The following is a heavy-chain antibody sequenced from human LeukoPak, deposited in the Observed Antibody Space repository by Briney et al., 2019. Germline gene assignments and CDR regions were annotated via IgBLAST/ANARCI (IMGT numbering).Heavy chain of an antibody. V-gene: IGHV3-23*01. CDR1: GFTFSSYA. D-gene: IGHD6-13*01. CDR2: ISGSGSST. CDR3: AKPPYSGSWYYFDY. Sequence: PGGSLRLSCAASGFTFSSYAMSWVRQAPGKGLEWVSAISGSGSSTYYADSVKGRFTISRDNSKNTLYLQMNSLRAEDTAVYYCAKPPYSGSWYYFDYWGQGTLVTVSS. J-gene: IGHJ4*02.